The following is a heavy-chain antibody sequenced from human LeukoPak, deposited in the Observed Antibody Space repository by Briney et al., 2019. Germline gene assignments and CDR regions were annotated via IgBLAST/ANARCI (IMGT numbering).Heavy chain of an antibody. D-gene: IGHD1-26*01. CDR3: ARRNSGSLDY. CDR1: GGSISSSNW. Sequence: PSETLSLTCAVSGGSISSSNWWSWVRQPPGKGLEWIGEIYHSGSTNYNPSLKSRVTTSVDKSKNQFSLKLSSVTAADTAVYYCARRNSGSLDYWGQGTLVTVSS. CDR2: IYHSGST. V-gene: IGHV4-4*02. J-gene: IGHJ4*02.